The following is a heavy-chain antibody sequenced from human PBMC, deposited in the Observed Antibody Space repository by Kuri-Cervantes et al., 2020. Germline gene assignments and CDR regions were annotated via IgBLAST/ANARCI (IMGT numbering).Heavy chain of an antibody. CDR3: ARGVSRGSGWYVREGRYYYYYMDV. CDR1: EYTFTSYD. Sequence: ASVKVSCKASEYTFTSYDINWVRQATGQGLEWMGWMNPNSGNTGYAQKFQGRVSMTRNTSISTAYMELSSLRSEDTAVYYCARGVSRGSGWYVREGRYYYYYMDVWGKGTTVTVSS. CDR2: MNPNSGNT. J-gene: IGHJ6*03. V-gene: IGHV1-8*01. D-gene: IGHD6-19*01.